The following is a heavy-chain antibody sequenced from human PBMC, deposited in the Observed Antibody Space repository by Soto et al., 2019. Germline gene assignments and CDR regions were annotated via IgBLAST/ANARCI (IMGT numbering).Heavy chain of an antibody. D-gene: IGHD5-18*01. Sequence: QVQLQESGPGLVKPSETLSLTCTVSGGSMRNSYWSWIRQSPGKGLEWIGYIFTTGSTKYNPSLRSRVTISLDTSKNQFSLQLNSVTAADTAMYYCAREVPFSYGYTLFDYWGQGPLVTVSS. CDR1: GGSMRNSY. V-gene: IGHV4-4*08. CDR3: AREVPFSYGYTLFDY. J-gene: IGHJ4*02. CDR2: IFTTGST.